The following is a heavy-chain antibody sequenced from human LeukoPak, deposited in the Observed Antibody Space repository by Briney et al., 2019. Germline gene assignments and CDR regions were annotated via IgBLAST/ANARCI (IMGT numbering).Heavy chain of an antibody. CDR3: ARHVNWFDP. CDR2: IYYSGST. V-gene: IGHV4-39*01. CDR1: GGSISSSSYY. Sequence: SETLSLTCTVSGGSISSSSYYWGWLRQPPGTGLEWIGSIYYSGSTYYNPSLKSRVTISVDTSKNQFSLRLSSVTAADTAVYYCARHVNWFDPWGQGTLVTVSS. J-gene: IGHJ5*02.